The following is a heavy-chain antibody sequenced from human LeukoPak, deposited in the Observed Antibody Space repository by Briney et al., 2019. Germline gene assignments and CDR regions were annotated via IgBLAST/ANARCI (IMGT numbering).Heavy chain of an antibody. CDR1: GFNFDDFG. CDR2: IDWNGGDK. V-gene: IGHV3-20*04. Sequence: GGSLRLSCAASGFNFDDFGMSWVRQVPGKGLEWVSAIDWNGGDKSYADSVKDRFTISRDNGKNSLYLQMNSLRAEDTAFYYCARDRHGGHVYWGRGTLVTVSS. J-gene: IGHJ4*02. D-gene: IGHD4-23*01. CDR3: ARDRHGGHVY.